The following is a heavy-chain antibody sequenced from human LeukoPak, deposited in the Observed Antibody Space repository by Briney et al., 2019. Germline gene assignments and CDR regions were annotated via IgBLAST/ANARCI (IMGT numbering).Heavy chain of an antibody. CDR3: ARGNRGGDFDY. CDR2: IYHSGST. CDR1: SYSISSANY. V-gene: IGHV4-38-2*02. Sequence: SETLSLTCTVSSYSISSANYWGWIRQPPGKGLEWIGSIYHSGSTYYNPSLKSRVTISVDTSKNQFSLKLSSVTAADTAVYYCARGNRGGDFDYWGQGTLVTVSS. D-gene: IGHD3-16*01. J-gene: IGHJ4*02.